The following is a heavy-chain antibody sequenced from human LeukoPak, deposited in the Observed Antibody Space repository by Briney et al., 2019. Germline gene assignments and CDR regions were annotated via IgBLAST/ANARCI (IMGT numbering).Heavy chain of an antibody. J-gene: IGHJ3*02. CDR2: IYHSGST. CDR1: GGSISSSNW. D-gene: IGHD2-8*01. CDR3: ARAGVTMISDAFDI. V-gene: IGHV4-4*02. Sequence: PSETLSPTCAVSGGSISSSNWWSWVRQPPGKGLEWIGEIYHSGSTNYNPSLKSRVTISVDKSKNQFSLKLSSVTAADTAVYYCARAGVTMISDAFDIWGQGTMVTVSS.